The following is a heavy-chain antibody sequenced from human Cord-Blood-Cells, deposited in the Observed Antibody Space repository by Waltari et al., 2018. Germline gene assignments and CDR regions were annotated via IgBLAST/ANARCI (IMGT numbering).Heavy chain of an antibody. V-gene: IGHV1-18*04. CDR1: GYTFTSYG. CDR2: ISAYNRYT. Sequence: QVQLVQSGAEVKKPGASVKVSCKASGYTFTSYGTSWVRQAPGQGLEWMGWISAYNRYTNYAQKHQGRVPMNTDTSTSTAYMALRSLRSDDTAVYYCARDRETGTTIWGYAFDIWGQGTMVPVSS. D-gene: IGHD1-7*01. CDR3: ARDRETGTTIWGYAFDI. J-gene: IGHJ3*02.